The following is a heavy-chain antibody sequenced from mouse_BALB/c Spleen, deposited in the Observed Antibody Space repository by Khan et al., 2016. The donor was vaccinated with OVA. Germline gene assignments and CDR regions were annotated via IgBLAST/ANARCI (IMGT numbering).Heavy chain of an antibody. Sequence: EVQLQESGAELVKPGASVKLSCSASGFNIKDTYIHWVKQRPEQGLEWIGRIDPPNDDSKYGPKFQDKAPLTADTSSNTVYLQLSTLTSEDTAVDYCATLYGNPCAYWGQGTMVSVSA. V-gene: IGHV14-3*02. J-gene: IGHJ3*01. CDR2: IDPPNDDS. D-gene: IGHD2-1*01. CDR3: ATLYGNPCAY. CDR1: GFNIKDTY.